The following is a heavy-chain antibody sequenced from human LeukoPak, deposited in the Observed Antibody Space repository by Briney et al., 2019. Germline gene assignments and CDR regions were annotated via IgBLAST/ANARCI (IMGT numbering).Heavy chain of an antibody. CDR3: ARDPKLLWFGELPYFDY. CDR1: GYTFTSYA. CDR2: INAGNGNT. V-gene: IGHV1-3*01. Sequence: GASVKVSCKASGYTFTSYAMHWVRQAPGQRLEWMGWINAGNGNTKYSQKFQGRVTITRDTSASTAYMELSSLRSEDTAVYYCARDPKLLWFGELPYFDYWGQGTLVTVPS. J-gene: IGHJ4*02. D-gene: IGHD3-10*01.